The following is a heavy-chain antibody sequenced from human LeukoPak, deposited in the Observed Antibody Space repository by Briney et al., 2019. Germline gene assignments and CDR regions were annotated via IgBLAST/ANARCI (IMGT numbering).Heavy chain of an antibody. CDR3: ARSSSSGGGDSFDI. Sequence: GGSLRLSCAASGFTFSGYEMNWVRQAPGKGLEWVSYISNNGGTISYADSVKGRFTISRDNAKNSLYLQMNSLRAEDTAVYYCARSSSSGGGDSFDIWGQGTMVTVSS. CDR1: GFTFSGYE. CDR2: ISNNGGTI. D-gene: IGHD2-21*01. V-gene: IGHV3-48*03. J-gene: IGHJ3*02.